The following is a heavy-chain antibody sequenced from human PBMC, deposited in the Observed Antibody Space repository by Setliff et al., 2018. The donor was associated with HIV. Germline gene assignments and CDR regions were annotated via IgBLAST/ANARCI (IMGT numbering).Heavy chain of an antibody. V-gene: IGHV1-69*10. CDR1: RGTFSSYG. J-gene: IGHJ5*02. CDR3: AREGNFWRVFDP. Sequence: ASVKVSCKASRGTFSSYGFNWVRQAPGQGLEWLGGIIPILGIANYAQKFKGRVTITADKSTSTVYMELRSLRSEDTAVYYCAREGNFWRVFDPWGQGTLVTVSS. D-gene: IGHD3-3*01. CDR2: IIPILGIA.